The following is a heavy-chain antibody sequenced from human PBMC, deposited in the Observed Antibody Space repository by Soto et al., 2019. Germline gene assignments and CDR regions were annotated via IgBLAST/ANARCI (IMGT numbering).Heavy chain of an antibody. CDR3: ARDSIMVAAAGTTYYYGMDV. CDR2: INAGNGNT. J-gene: IGHJ6*02. CDR1: GYTFTSYA. Sequence: ASVKVSCKASGYTFTSYAMHWVRQAPGQRLEWMGWINAGNGNTKYSQKFQGRVTITRDTSASTAYMELSSLRSEDTAVYYCARDSIMVAAAGTTYYYGMDVWGQGTTVTV. D-gene: IGHD6-13*01. V-gene: IGHV1-3*01.